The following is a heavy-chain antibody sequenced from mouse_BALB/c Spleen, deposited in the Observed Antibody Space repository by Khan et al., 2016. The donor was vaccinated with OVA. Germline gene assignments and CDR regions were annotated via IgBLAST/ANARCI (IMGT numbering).Heavy chain of an antibody. CDR1: GFSLSNYG. J-gene: IGHJ3*01. CDR2: IWSGGST. D-gene: IGHD2-13*01. CDR3: ARGGLPFAY. V-gene: IGHV2-2*02. Sequence: QVQLKQSGPGLVQPSQSLSITCTVSGFSLSNYGVHWVRQSPGKGLEWLGVIWSGGSTAFNAAFISRLSINKDNSKSQVFFKMNSLQTNDSAIYYCARGGLPFAYWGQGTLVTVSA.